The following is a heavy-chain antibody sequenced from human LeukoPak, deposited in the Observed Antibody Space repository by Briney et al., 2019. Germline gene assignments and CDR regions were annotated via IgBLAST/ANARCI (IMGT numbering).Heavy chain of an antibody. Sequence: GGSLRLSCAASGFTFSSYGMHWVRQAPGKGLEWVAVISHDGSNKYYADSVKGRFTISRDNSKNTLYLQMNSLRAEDTAVYYCAKFSRDYHDYWGQGTLVTVSS. CDR3: AKFSRDYHDY. J-gene: IGHJ4*02. CDR1: GFTFSSYG. V-gene: IGHV3-30*18. CDR2: ISHDGSNK.